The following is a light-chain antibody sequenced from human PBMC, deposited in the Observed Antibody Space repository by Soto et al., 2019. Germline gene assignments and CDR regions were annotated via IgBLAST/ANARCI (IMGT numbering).Light chain of an antibody. CDR3: QQYGSSPPCT. J-gene: IGKJ1*01. Sequence: EIVLTQSPGTLSLSPGERATLSCRASQSVSSTYFAWYQQKPGQAPRLLIYGASSRATGIPDRFSGSGSGTEFTLTISRLEHEEFAVYYCQQYGSSPPCTFGQGTKVEIK. CDR2: GAS. V-gene: IGKV3-20*01. CDR1: QSVSSTY.